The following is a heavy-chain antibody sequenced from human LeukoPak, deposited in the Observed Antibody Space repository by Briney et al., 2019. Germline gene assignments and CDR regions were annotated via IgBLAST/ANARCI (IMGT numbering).Heavy chain of an antibody. J-gene: IGHJ3*02. CDR3: ARKILPGYDILTGYDPQAFDI. D-gene: IGHD3-9*01. CDR1: GGTFSSYA. V-gene: IGHV1-69*06. CDR2: IIPIFGTA. Sequence: SVKVSCKASGGTFSSYAISWVRQAPGQGLEWMGGIIPIFGTANYAQKFQGRVTITADKSTSTAYMELSSLRSEDTAVYYCARKILPGYDILTGYDPQAFDIWGQGTMVTVYS.